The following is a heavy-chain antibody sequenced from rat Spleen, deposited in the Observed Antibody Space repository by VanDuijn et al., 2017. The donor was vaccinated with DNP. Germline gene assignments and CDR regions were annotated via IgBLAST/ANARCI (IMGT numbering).Heavy chain of an antibody. CDR3: TSGLY. Sequence: EVQLVESGENLVQPGRSMKLSCAISGFTFSNYDMAWVRQAPKKGLECVATITSDGSNIYYRDSVKGRFTISRDNAKDTLYLQMDSLRSEDTATYYCTSGLYWGQGVMVTVSS. CDR2: ITSDGSNI. V-gene: IGHV5S10*01. D-gene: IGHD1-7*01. J-gene: IGHJ2*01. CDR1: GFTFSNYD.